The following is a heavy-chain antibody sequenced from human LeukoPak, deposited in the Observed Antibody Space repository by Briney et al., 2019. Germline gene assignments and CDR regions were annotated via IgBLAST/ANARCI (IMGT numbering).Heavy chain of an antibody. CDR2: ISSSGSTI. D-gene: IGHD5-18*01. CDR3: ARAGYSYGPTDWYFDL. J-gene: IGHJ2*01. Sequence: GGSLRLSCAASGFTFSSYEMNWVRQAPGKGLEWVSYISSSGSTIYYADSVKGRSTISRDNAKNSLYLQMNSLRAEDTAVYYCARAGYSYGPTDWYFDLWGRGTLVTVSS. CDR1: GFTFSSYE. V-gene: IGHV3-48*03.